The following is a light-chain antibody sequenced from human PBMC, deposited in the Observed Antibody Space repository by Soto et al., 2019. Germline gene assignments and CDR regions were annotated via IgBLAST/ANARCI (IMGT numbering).Light chain of an antibody. CDR3: SSYTSSSTLYVV. J-gene: IGLJ2*01. V-gene: IGLV2-14*01. CDR2: DVS. Sequence: QSALTQPASVSGSPGQSITISCTGNNSDIGGYNYVSWYQQHPGKAPKLMIYDVSNRPSGVSNRFSGSKSGNTASLTISGLQAEDEADYYCSSYTSSSTLYVVFGGRTKLTVL. CDR1: NSDIGGYNY.